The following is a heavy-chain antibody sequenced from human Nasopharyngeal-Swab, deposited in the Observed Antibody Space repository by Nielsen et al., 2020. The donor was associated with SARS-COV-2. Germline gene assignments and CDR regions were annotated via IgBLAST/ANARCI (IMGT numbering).Heavy chain of an antibody. J-gene: IGHJ4*02. Sequence: SVKVSCQASGGTFSSYAISWVRQAPGQGLEWMGGIIPILGIANYAQKFQGRVTITADKSTSTAYMELSSLRSEDTAVYYCASSDYVWGSYRYTGAYIDYWGQGTLVTVSS. CDR3: ASSDYVWGSYRYTGAYIDY. CDR2: IIPILGIA. D-gene: IGHD3-16*02. CDR1: GGTFSSYA. V-gene: IGHV1-69*10.